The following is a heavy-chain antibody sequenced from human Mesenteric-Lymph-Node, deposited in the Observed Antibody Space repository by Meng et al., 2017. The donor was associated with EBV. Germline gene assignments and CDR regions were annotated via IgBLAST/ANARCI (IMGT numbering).Heavy chain of an antibody. D-gene: IGHD1-20*01. CDR1: SFTFMSYS. CDR3: ARDLVTGTLDY. V-gene: IGHV3-21*01. CDR2: ISSSSRSI. Sequence: EVHLVVSXXXXXKPXGXXXLSCVASSFTFMSYSMSWVRQAPGKGLEWVSSISSSSRSIYYSDSVKGRFTISRDNTENSLYLQMNSLRAEDTAVYYCARDLVTGTLDYWGQGTLVTVSS. J-gene: IGHJ4*02.